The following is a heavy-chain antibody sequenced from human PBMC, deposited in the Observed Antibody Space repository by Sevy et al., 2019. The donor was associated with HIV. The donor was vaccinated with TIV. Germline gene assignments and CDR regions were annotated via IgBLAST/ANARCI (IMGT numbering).Heavy chain of an antibody. V-gene: IGHV3-33*08. D-gene: IGHD2-15*01. CDR1: GFTFSSAG. CDR3: ASEVQYCSGASCYTVEYFQD. Sequence: GGSLRLSCAASGFTFSSAGMHWVRQAPGKGLEWVAVIRYDGSNIYYADSVKGRFTISRDNTKNTLYLQMNSLRVEDTAVYFCASEVQYCSGASCYTVEYFQDWGQGTLVTVSS. CDR2: IRYDGSNI. J-gene: IGHJ1*01.